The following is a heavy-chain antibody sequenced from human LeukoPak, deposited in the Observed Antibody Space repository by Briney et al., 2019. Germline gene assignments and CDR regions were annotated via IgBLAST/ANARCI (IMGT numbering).Heavy chain of an antibody. CDR1: GFTFSSYG. J-gene: IGHJ4*02. CDR3: AKDMEEYGDSVSYYFDY. CDR2: ISYDGSNK. D-gene: IGHD4-17*01. V-gene: IGHV3-30*18. Sequence: GRSLRLSCAASGFTFSSYGMHWVRQAPGKGLEWVAVISYDGSNKYYADSVKGRFTISRDNSKNTLYLQMNSLRAEDTAVYYCAKDMEEYGDSVSYYFDYCGQGTLVTVSS.